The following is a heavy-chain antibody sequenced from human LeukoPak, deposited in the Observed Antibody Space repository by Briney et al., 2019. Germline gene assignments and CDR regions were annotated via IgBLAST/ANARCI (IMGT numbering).Heavy chain of an antibody. CDR1: GFTVSSNY. V-gene: IGHV3-53*01. J-gene: IGHJ4*02. CDR2: IYSGGST. Sequence: GGSLRLSCAASGFTVSSNYMSWVRQAPGKGLEWVSLIYSGGSTYYADSVKGRFTISRDNSKNTLYLQVNSLRAEDTAVYYCTKDPNCLGCYRNYFDNWGQGTLVTVSS. D-gene: IGHD2-2*02. CDR3: TKDPNCLGCYRNYFDN.